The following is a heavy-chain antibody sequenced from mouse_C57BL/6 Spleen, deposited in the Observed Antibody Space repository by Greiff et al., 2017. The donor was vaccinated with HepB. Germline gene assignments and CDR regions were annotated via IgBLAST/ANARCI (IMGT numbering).Heavy chain of an antibody. CDR1: GYTFTDYY. D-gene: IGHD2-4*01. Sequence: QVQLQQSGAELVRPGASVKLSCTASGYTFTDYYINWVKQRPGQGLEWIARIYPGSGNTYYNEKFKGKATLTAEKSSSTAYMQLSSLTSEDSAVYFCARDDYDPPYFDYWGQGTTRTVSS. CDR2: IYPGSGNT. J-gene: IGHJ2*01. CDR3: ARDDYDPPYFDY. V-gene: IGHV1-76*01.